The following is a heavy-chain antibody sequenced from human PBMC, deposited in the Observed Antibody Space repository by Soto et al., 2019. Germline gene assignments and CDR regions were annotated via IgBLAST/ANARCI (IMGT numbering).Heavy chain of an antibody. Sequence: ASVKVSCKASGYTFTSYYMHWVRQAPGQGLEWMGIINPSGGSTSYAQKFQGRVTMTRDTSTSTVYMELSSLRSEDTAVYYCARAWCTNGLCYIQDRANWFYPWGKGTLVTVSS. CDR1: GYTFTSYY. J-gene: IGHJ5*02. V-gene: IGHV1-46*01. CDR2: INPSGGST. CDR3: ARAWCTNGLCYIQDRANWFYP. D-gene: IGHD2-8*01.